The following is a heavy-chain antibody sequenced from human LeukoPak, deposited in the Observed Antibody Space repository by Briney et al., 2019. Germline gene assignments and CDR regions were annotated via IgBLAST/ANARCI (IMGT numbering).Heavy chain of an antibody. D-gene: IGHD1-1*01. V-gene: IGHV1-18*01. Sequence: ASVKVSCKASGYTFTSYGISWVRQAPGQGLEWMGWINANNGHTNYAQRLQGRVTVTADTSTSTAYMELRSLASDDTAMYYCARDINWDVDYWGQGSLVTVSS. CDR2: INANNGHT. CDR3: ARDINWDVDY. CDR1: GYTFTSYG. J-gene: IGHJ4*02.